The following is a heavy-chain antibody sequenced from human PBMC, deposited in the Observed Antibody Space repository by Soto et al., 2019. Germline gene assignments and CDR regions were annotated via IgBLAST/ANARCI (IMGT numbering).Heavy chain of an antibody. CDR2: ISPHSGGT. D-gene: IGHD5-12*01. J-gene: IGHJ4*02. Sequence: QVQLVQSGAELKKPGASMKVSCKASGYTFTAYYIHWVRQAPGQGLEWMGWISPHSGGTNYAQKFQGRVTMTRDPSITTVYMELSRLRSDDTAVYFCAKDSMSGYDYHSFDFWGQGALVTVSS. CDR3: AKDSMSGYDYHSFDF. V-gene: IGHV1-2*02. CDR1: GYTFTAYY.